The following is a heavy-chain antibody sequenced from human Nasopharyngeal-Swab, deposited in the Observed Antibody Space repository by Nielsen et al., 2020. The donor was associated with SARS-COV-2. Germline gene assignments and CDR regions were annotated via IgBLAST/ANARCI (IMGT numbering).Heavy chain of an antibody. D-gene: IGHD2-2*01. CDR3: ARDPRYCSSTSCYDSLYLDY. Sequence: GGSLRLSCAASGFTVSSYGMHWVRQAPGKGLEWVAVIWFDGSNKYYADSVKGRFTISRDNSKNTLHLQMNSLRAEDTAVYYCARDPRYCSSTSCYDSLYLDYWGQGTLVTVSS. J-gene: IGHJ4*02. CDR2: IWFDGSNK. V-gene: IGHV3-33*01. CDR1: GFTVSSYG.